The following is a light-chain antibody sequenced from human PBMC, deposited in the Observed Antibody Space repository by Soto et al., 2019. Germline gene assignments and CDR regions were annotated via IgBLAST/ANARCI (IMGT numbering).Light chain of an antibody. CDR3: QQYYNWPT. V-gene: IGKV3-15*01. CDR1: QSVSNN. CDR2: GAS. J-gene: IGKJ1*01. Sequence: EIVLTQSPGTLSLSPGERATLSCRASQSVSNNLAWYQQRPGQTPRLLIYGASSRATGIPARFSGSGSGTEFTLTITSLRSEDFAVYYCQQYYNWPTFGQGTKVDI.